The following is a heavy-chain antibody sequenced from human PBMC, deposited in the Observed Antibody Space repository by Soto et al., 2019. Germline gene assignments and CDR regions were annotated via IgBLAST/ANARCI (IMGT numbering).Heavy chain of an antibody. V-gene: IGHV4-31*03. Sequence: SETLSLTCTVSGGSISSGGYYWSWIRQHPGKGLEWIGYIYYSGSTYYNPSLKSRVTISVDTSKNQFSLKLSSVTAADTAVYYCARMANWNDGWFDPWGQGTLVTVSS. CDR3: ARMANWNDGWFDP. CDR2: IYYSGST. CDR1: GGSISSGGYY. D-gene: IGHD1-20*01. J-gene: IGHJ5*02.